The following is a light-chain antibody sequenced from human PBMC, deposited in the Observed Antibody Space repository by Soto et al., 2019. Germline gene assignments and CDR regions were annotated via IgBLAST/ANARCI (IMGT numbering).Light chain of an antibody. CDR1: QSISTY. Sequence: DIQMTQYPTSLSASVGDRVTISCRASQSISTYLAWYQQKPGKAPRLLIYAASSVQSGVPPRFSGSGSGTDFILTVSSLRPEDIATYYCQQTYSVPPWTFGQGTKVEIK. CDR2: AAS. V-gene: IGKV1-39*01. CDR3: QQTYSVPPWT. J-gene: IGKJ1*01.